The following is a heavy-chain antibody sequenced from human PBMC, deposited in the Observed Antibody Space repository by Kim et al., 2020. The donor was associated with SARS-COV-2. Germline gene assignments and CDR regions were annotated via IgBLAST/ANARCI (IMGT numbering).Heavy chain of an antibody. CDR1: GYTFTSYY. CDR3: ARVGSVAAAGIEMYFDY. Sequence: ASVKVSCKASGYTFTSYYMHWVRQAPGQGLEWMGIINPSGGSTSYAQKFQGRVTMTRDTSTSTVYMELSSLRSEDTAVYYCARVGSVAAAGIEMYFDYWGQGTLVTVSS. V-gene: IGHV1-46*01. CDR2: INPSGGST. D-gene: IGHD6-13*01. J-gene: IGHJ4*02.